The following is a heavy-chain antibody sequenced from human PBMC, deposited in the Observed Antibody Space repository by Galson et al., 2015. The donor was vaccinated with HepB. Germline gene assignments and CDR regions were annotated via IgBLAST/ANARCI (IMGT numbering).Heavy chain of an antibody. CDR2: ISYDGSNK. D-gene: IGHD2-2*01. CDR1: GFTFSSYA. Sequence: SLRLSCAASGFTFSSYAMHWVRQAPGKGLEWVAVISYDGSNKYYADSVKGRFTISRDNSKNTLYLQMNSLRAEDTAVYYCARDLVRYCSSTSCYGIEGYWGQGTLVTVSS. V-gene: IGHV3-30-3*01. CDR3: ARDLVRYCSSTSCYGIEGY. J-gene: IGHJ4*02.